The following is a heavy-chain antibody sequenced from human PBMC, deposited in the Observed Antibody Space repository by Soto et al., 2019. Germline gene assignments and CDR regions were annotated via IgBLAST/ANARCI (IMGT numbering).Heavy chain of an antibody. J-gene: IGHJ4*02. CDR1: GGTFSSYA. V-gene: IGHV1-69*13. Sequence: SVKVSCKASGGTFSSYAISWVRQAPGQGLEWMGGIIPIFGTANYAQKFQGRVTITADESTSTAYMELSSLRSEDTAVYYCARALYYYDSSGYYRLDYWGQGTLVTVSS. CDR3: ARALYYYDSSGYYRLDY. D-gene: IGHD3-22*01. CDR2: IIPIFGTA.